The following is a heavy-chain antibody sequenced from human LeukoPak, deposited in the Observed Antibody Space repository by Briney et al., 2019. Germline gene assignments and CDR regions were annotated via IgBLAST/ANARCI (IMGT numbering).Heavy chain of an antibody. CDR1: GFTFSSYG. D-gene: IGHD1-1*01. J-gene: IGHJ4*02. CDR2: IRYDGSNK. V-gene: IGHV3-30*02. CDR3: AKSTTGTTSRADLDY. Sequence: PGGSLRLSCAASGFTFSSYGMRWVRQAPGKGLEWVAFIRYDGSNKYYADSVKGRFTISRDNSKNTLYLQMNSLRAEDTAVYYCAKSTTGTTSRADLDYWGQGTLVTVSS.